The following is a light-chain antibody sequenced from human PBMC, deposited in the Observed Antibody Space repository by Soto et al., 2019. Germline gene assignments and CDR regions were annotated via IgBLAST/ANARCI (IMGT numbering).Light chain of an antibody. CDR1: QTIYRY. J-gene: IGKJ5*01. CDR3: QQRSNWPPLT. CDR2: DAS. V-gene: IGKV3-11*01. Sequence: EIVLTQSPATLYLSPGERATLSCRASQTIYRYLGWYQQKPGQAPRLLISDASNRATGVPDRFNGSGSGTDFTLTISSLEPEDFAVYYCQQRSNWPPLTFGQGTRLEIK.